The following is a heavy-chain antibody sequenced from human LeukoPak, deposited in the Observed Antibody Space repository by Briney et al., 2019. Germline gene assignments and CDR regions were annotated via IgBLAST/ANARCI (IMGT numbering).Heavy chain of an antibody. V-gene: IGHV3-33*01. CDR3: ARDLEIGSSSYYFDY. J-gene: IGHJ4*02. D-gene: IGHD3-3*01. Sequence: PGGSLRLSCAAPGFTLSTNGMHWVRQAPGKGLEWVAVIWYDGSNKYYADSVRGRFTISRDNLRNTLYLQMNSLRAEDTAVYYCARDLEIGSSSYYFDYWGQGTLVTVSS. CDR2: IWYDGSNK. CDR1: GFTLSTNG.